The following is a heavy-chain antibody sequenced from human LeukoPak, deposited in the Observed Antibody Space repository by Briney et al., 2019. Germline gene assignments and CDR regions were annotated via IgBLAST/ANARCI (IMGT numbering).Heavy chain of an antibody. CDR2: ISSSSSTI. D-gene: IGHD4-23*01. CDR1: GFTFSSYS. V-gene: IGHV3-48*01. CDR3: ARATVVTSGDY. J-gene: IGHJ4*02. Sequence: GGSLRLSCAASGFTFSSYSMNWVRQAPGKGLEWVSYISSSSSTIYYADSVKGRFTISRDNAKNSLYLQMNSLRAEDTAVYYCARATVVTSGDYWGQGTLVTVSP.